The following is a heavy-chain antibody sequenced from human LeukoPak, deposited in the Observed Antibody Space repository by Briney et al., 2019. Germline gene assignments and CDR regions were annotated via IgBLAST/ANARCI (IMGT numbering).Heavy chain of an antibody. CDR2: INPSGGST. V-gene: IGHV1-46*01. D-gene: IGHD2-2*01. CDR1: GYTFTSYY. J-gene: IGHJ4*02. Sequence: ASVKVSCKASGYTFTSYYMHWVRQAPGQRLEWMGIINPSGGSTSYAQKFQGRVTMTRDMSTSTVYMELSSLRSEDTAVYYCARELTPYCSSTSCPKAHYFDYWGQGTLVTVSS. CDR3: ARELTPYCSSTSCPKAHYFDY.